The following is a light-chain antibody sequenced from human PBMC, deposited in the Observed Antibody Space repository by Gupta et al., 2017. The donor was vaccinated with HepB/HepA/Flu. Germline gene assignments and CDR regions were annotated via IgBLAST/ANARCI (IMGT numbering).Light chain of an antibody. CDR2: DVT. Sequence: QSALTQPASVSGAPGQSITISCTGNSRDVGGYDYVSWYQQHPGKAPKLMIYDVTNRPSGVSNRFSGSKSGNAAFLTISGHQAEDEADYYCSSYTSRSTLVFGGGTKLTVL. CDR3: SSYTSRSTLV. J-gene: IGLJ2*01. CDR1: SRDVGGYDY. V-gene: IGLV2-14*03.